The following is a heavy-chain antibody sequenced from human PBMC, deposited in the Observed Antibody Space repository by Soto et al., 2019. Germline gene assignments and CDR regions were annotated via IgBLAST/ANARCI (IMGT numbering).Heavy chain of an antibody. J-gene: IGHJ4*02. V-gene: IGHV4-59*01. D-gene: IGHD1-26*01. CDR1: GGSISSYY. Sequence: PSETLSLTCTFSGGSISSYYWSWIRQPPGKGLEWIGYIYYSGSTNYNPSLKSRVSISVDTSKNQFSLKLSSVTAADTAAYYCARRYGGNFDYWGQGTLVTVSS. CDR3: ARRYGGNFDY. CDR2: IYYSGST.